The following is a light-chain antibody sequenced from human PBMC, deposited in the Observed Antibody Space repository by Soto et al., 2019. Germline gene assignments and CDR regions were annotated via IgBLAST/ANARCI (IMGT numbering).Light chain of an antibody. CDR2: PNN. CDR3: AVWDDSLNGLV. CDR1: SSNLGAAFA. V-gene: IGLV1-44*01. J-gene: IGLJ2*01. Sequence: QSVLTQPPSLSGAPGQRITISCTGTSSNLGAAFAVQWYQQLPGAAPKLLTWPNNQRPSGVPDRFSGSKSGTSASLAISGLQSEDEADYYCAVWDDSLNGLVFGGGTKLTVL.